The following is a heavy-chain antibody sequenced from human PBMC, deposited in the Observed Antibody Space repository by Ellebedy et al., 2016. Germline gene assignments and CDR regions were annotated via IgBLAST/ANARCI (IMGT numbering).Heavy chain of an antibody. CDR2: INAGNGNT. CDR3: ARVNYDILTDV. CDR1: GYTFTSYA. Sequence: ASVKVSXKASGYTFTSYAMHWVRQAPGQRLEWMGWINAGNGNTKYSQKFQGRVTMTTDTSTSTAYMELRSLRSDDTAVYYCARVNYDILTDVWGQGTTVTVSS. D-gene: IGHD3-9*01. J-gene: IGHJ6*02. V-gene: IGHV1-3*01.